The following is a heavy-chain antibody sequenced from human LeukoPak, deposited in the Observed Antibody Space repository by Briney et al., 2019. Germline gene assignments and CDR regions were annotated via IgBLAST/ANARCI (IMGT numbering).Heavy chain of an antibody. D-gene: IGHD2-2*01. J-gene: IGHJ4*02. CDR2: ISYDGSNK. Sequence: GGSLRLSCAASGFTFSSYAMHWVRQAPGKGLEWVAVISYDGSNKYYADSVKGRFTISRDNSKNTLYLQMNSLRAEDTAVYYCAKERIVVVPAAPADYWGQGTLVTVSS. CDR1: GFTFSSYA. V-gene: IGHV3-30-3*01. CDR3: AKERIVVVPAAPADY.